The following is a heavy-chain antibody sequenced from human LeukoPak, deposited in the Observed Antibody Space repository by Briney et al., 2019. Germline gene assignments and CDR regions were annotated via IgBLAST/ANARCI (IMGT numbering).Heavy chain of an antibody. CDR1: GFTFSSYS. V-gene: IGHV3-21*01. CDR3: ARDQEQWLAAY. CDR2: ISSGSSYI. J-gene: IGHJ4*02. Sequence: GGPLRLSCAASGFTFSSYSMNWCRQAPGKGLNWCSSISSGSSYIHYADSLKGRFTISRDNAKNSLFLQLNSLRAEDTAVYYCARDQEQWLAAYWGQGTLVTVSS. D-gene: IGHD6-19*01.